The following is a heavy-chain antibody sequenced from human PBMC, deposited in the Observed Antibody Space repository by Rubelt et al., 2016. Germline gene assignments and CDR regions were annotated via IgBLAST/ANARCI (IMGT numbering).Heavy chain of an antibody. D-gene: IGHD6-19*01. CDR2: INHSGST. CDR3: ARGLFRIAVAGSRDFDY. CDR1: GGSFSGYY. V-gene: IGHV4-34*01. J-gene: IGHJ4*02. Sequence: QLQLQESGPGLVKPSETLSLTCAVYGGSFSGYYWSWIRQPPGKGLEWIGEINHSGSTNYNPSLKSRVTISVDTSKNQFSLKLSSVTAADTAVYYCARGLFRIAVAGSRDFDYWGQGTLVTVSS.